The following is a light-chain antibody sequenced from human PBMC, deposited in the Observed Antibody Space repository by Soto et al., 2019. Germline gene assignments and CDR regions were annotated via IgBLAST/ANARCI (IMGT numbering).Light chain of an antibody. J-gene: IGLJ3*02. CDR1: SGHSSYA. Sequence: QAVVTQSPSASASLGASVKLTCTLSSGHSSYAIAWHQQQPEKGPRYLMKLNSDGSHSKGDGIPDRFSGSSSGAERYLTISSLPSEDEADYYCQTWGTGTGVFGGGTKLTVL. V-gene: IGLV4-69*01. CDR2: LNSDGSH. CDR3: QTWGTGTGV.